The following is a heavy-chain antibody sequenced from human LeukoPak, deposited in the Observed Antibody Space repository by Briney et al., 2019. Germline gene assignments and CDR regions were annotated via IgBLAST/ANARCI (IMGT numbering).Heavy chain of an antibody. V-gene: IGHV6-1*01. CDR3: ARWNLTGYRGFDP. J-gene: IGHJ5*02. D-gene: IGHD1-14*01. CDR1: GDSVSSNSAA. CDR2: TYYRSKWY. Sequence: SQTLSLTCAISGDSVSSNSAAWNWIRQSPSRGLEWLGRTYYRSKWYNYAVSVKSRITINPDTSKNQFSLQLNSVTPEDTAVYYCARWNLTGYRGFDPWGQGTLVTVSS.